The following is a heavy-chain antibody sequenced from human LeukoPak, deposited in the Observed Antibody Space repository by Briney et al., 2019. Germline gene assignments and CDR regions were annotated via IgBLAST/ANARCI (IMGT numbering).Heavy chain of an antibody. D-gene: IGHD2-2*01. J-gene: IGHJ4*02. CDR3: AKAGICSETSCLHGLYDY. V-gene: IGHV3-23*01. CDR2: ISGSGGST. CDR1: GFTFNNYA. Sequence: PGGSLRLSCAASGFTFNNYAMSWVRQGPGKGLEWVSAISGSGGSTYYADSVKGRCTISRDTSKNTLYLQMSSLRVEDTAIYYCAKAGICSETSCLHGLYDYWGQGTLVTVFS.